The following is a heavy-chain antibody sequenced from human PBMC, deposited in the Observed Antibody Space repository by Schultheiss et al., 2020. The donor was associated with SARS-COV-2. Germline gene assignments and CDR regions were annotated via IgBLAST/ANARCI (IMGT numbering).Heavy chain of an antibody. Sequence: GSLRLSCAASGFTFSSYAMSWIRQPAGKGLEWIGRIYTSGSTNYNPSLKSRVTMSVDTSKNQFSLKLSSVTAADTAVYYCARAGGVVVVPADHSWYFDLWGRGTLVTVSS. J-gene: IGHJ2*01. CDR3: ARAGGVVVVPADHSWYFDL. CDR2: IYTSGST. V-gene: IGHV4-4*07. CDR1: GFTFSSYA. D-gene: IGHD2-2*01.